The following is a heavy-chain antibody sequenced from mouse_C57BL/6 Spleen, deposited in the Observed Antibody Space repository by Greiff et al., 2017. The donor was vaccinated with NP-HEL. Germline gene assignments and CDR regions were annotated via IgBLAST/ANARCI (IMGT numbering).Heavy chain of an antibody. CDR3: TPIYDGYYDYAMDY. Sequence: EVQRVESGGGLVQPGGSMKLSCAASGFTFSDAWMDWVRQSPEKGLEWVAEIRNKANNHATYYAESVKGRFTISRDDSKSSVYLQMNSLRAEDTGIYYCTPIYDGYYDYAMDYWGQGTSVTVSS. CDR2: IRNKANNHAT. J-gene: IGHJ4*01. CDR1: GFTFSDAW. V-gene: IGHV6-6*01. D-gene: IGHD2-3*01.